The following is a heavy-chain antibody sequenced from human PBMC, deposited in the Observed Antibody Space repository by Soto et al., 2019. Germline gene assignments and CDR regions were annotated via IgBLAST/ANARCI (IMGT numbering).Heavy chain of an antibody. J-gene: IGHJ5*02. CDR2: ISWDSGRI. D-gene: IGHD2-21*01. CDR1: GFTFDDYA. CDR3: AKAAERIASRPQFDP. Sequence: EVQLVESGGGLVQPGRSLTLSCAASGFTFDDYAMHWVRLAPGKGLEWVSGISWDSGRIAYADSVKGRFTISRDNAKNSLYLQMNSLRPEDSALYYCAKAAERIASRPQFDPWGQGTLVTVSS. V-gene: IGHV3-9*01.